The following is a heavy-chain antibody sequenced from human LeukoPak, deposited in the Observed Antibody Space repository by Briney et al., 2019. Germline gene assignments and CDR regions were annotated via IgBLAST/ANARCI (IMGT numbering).Heavy chain of an antibody. CDR1: GGSFSGYY. V-gene: IGHV4-34*01. D-gene: IGHD3-10*01. CDR3: TRYAGGLRWFDP. J-gene: IGHJ5*02. CDR2: INHSGST. Sequence: SETLSLTCAVYGGSFSGYYWSWIRQPPGKGLEWIGEINHSGSTNYNPSLKSRVTISVDTSKSQVSLKLSSVTAADTAVYYCTRYAGGLRWFDPWGQGTLVTVSS.